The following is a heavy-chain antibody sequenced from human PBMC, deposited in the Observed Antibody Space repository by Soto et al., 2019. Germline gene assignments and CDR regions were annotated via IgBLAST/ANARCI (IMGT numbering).Heavy chain of an antibody. V-gene: IGHV3-7*04. J-gene: IGHJ2*01. D-gene: IGHD1-26*01. CDR1: GFTLSSHC. CDR3: GRGKWSPSGWCFDL. CDR2: IKEDGSEK. Sequence: EVQVVESGGGLVQPGGSLRLSCVASGFTLSSHCMSWVRQAPGKGLEWVANIKEDGSEKYYVDSVEGRFTISRDNAKNSRYLKRNSLGADDTAVYYCGRGKWSPSGWCFDLWGRGTLVAVSS.